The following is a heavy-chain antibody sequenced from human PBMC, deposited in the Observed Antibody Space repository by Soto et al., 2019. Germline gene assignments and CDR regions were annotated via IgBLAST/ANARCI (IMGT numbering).Heavy chain of an antibody. J-gene: IGHJ6*02. CDR2: IYSGGST. D-gene: IGHD3-10*01. Sequence: GGSLRLSCAASGFTVSSNYMSWVRQAPGKGLEWVSVIYSGGSTYYADSVKGRFTISGDNSKNTLYLQMNSLRAEDTAVYYCARDQITMVRGVIISYYGMDVWGQGTTVTVS. V-gene: IGHV3-66*01. CDR1: GFTVSSNY. CDR3: ARDQITMVRGVIISYYGMDV.